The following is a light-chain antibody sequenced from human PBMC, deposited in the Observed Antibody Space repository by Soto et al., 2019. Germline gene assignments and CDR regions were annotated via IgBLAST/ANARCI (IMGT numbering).Light chain of an antibody. V-gene: IGKV3-15*01. CDR3: QPYNGYSRT. Sequence: VLTQSPGILSLSPGERATISCRASQSVRRRLAWYHQKPGQAPRLLIYGASSRATGTPARFGGSGWGTEFTVTISSLRPDDFAAYYCQPYNGYSRTFGQGTKVDIK. J-gene: IGKJ1*01. CDR2: GAS. CDR1: QSVRRR.